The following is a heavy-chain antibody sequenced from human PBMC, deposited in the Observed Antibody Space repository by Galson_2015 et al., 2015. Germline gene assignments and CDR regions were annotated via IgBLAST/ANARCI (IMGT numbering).Heavy chain of an antibody. V-gene: IGHV1-58*02. CDR2: IVVGSGNT. CDR1: GFSFSSSA. J-gene: IGHJ6*02. CDR3: AAGFIAVAGTPYYYHYYGLDV. D-gene: IGHD6-19*01. Sequence: SVKVSCKASGFSFSSSAMQWVRQDRGQRLEWIGWIVVGSGNTNYAQKFQERVTITRDMSTSTAYTELSSLRSEDTAVYYCAAGFIAVAGTPYYYHYYGLDVWGQGTTVTVSS.